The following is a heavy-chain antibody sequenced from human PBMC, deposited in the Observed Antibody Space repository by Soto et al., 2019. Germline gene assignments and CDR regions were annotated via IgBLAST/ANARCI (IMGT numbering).Heavy chain of an antibody. J-gene: IGHJ4*02. D-gene: IGHD6-19*01. CDR2: LKGDGSEK. CDR3: ARSTGWYPDS. V-gene: IGHV3-7*01. CDR1: GFTFSNYW. Sequence: EVHLVASGGGLVQPGGSLRLSCAASGFTFSNYWMTWVRQAPGKGLEWVANLKGDGSEKNYVDSVKGRFTISRDNARNSLYLQMYSLRAEDTAVYYFARSTGWYPDSWGQGTLVTVSS.